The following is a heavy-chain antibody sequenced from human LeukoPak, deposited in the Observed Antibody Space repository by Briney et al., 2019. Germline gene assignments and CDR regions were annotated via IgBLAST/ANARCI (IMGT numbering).Heavy chain of an antibody. J-gene: IGHJ4*02. CDR2: INHSGST. Sequence: SETLSLTCAVYGGSFSGYYWSWIRQPPGKGLEWIGEINHSGSTNYNPSHKSRVTISVDTSKNQFSLKLSSVTAADTAVYYRARGSANWNPFDYWGQGTLVTVSS. V-gene: IGHV4-34*01. D-gene: IGHD1-1*01. CDR1: GGSFSGYY. CDR3: ARGSANWNPFDY.